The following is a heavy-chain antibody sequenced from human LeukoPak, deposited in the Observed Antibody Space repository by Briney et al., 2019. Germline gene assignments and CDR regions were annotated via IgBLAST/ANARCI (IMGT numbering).Heavy chain of an antibody. J-gene: IGHJ4*02. Sequence: ASVKVSCKASGGTFSSYAVSGVRQAPGQGLEWMGRIIPIFGIANYAQKFQGRVTITADKSTSTAYMELSGLRSEDTAVYYCARDRPHPPNAYFDYWGQGTLVTVSS. V-gene: IGHV1-69*04. CDR3: ARDRPHPPNAYFDY. CDR2: IIPIFGIA. CDR1: GGTFSSYA.